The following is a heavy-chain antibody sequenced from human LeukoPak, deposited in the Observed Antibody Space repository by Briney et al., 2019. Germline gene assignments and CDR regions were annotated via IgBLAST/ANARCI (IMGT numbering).Heavy chain of an antibody. Sequence: PSETLSLTCTVSGGSVSSGDYYWSWIRQPPGKGLEWIVYIYYSGSSEYNPSLKSRVTMSVDTSKNQFSLKVSSVTAADTAVYYCARMESWVLPTGPRGFDHWGQGTLVTVSS. CDR2: IYYSGSS. CDR3: ARMESWVLPTGPRGFDH. J-gene: IGHJ4*02. D-gene: IGHD4/OR15-4a*01. CDR1: GGSVSSGDYY. V-gene: IGHV4-61*08.